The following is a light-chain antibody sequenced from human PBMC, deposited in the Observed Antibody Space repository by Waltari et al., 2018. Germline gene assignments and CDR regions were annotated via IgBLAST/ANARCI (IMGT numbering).Light chain of an antibody. CDR2: WAS. CDR3: QQYLTTPLT. Sequence: DIVMTQSPDSLAVSLGERVTIDCKSSQSVLYTSNNKNNLAWYQQRPGQPPKLLIYWASTRESGVPDRFSGSGSGTDFTLTISSLQAEDVAVYFCQQYLTTPLTFGQGTRLEIE. J-gene: IGKJ5*01. V-gene: IGKV4-1*01. CDR1: QSVLYTSNNKNN.